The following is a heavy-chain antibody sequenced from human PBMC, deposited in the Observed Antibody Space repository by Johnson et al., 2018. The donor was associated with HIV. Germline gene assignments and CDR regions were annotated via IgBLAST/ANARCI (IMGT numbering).Heavy chain of an antibody. Sequence: VLLVESGGGLVQPGGSLRLSCAASGFTFSSYDMHWVRQATGKGLEWVSAIGTAGDTYYPGSVKGRFTISRENAKNSLYLQMNSLRSGDTAVYYCARGDPPNVFDIWGQGTMVTVSS. V-gene: IGHV3-13*01. J-gene: IGHJ3*02. CDR2: IGTAGDT. CDR3: ARGDPPNVFDI. D-gene: IGHD2-21*02. CDR1: GFTFSSYD.